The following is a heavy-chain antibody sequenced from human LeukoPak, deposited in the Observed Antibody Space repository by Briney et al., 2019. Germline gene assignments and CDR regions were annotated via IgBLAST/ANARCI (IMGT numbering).Heavy chain of an antibody. CDR1: GFTFSSYG. CDR3: AEGISRGSYYWFDP. V-gene: IGHV3-21*01. D-gene: IGHD1-26*01. Sequence: PGGSLRLSCAASGFTFSSYGMHWVRQAPGKGLEWVSSISSSSSYIYYADSVKGRFTISRDNAKNSLYLQMNSLRAEDTAVYYCAEGISRGSYYWFDPWGQGTLVTVSS. J-gene: IGHJ5*02. CDR2: ISSSSSYI.